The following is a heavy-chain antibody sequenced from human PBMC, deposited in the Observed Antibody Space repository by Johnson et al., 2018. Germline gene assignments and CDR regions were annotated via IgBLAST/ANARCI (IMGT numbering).Heavy chain of an antibody. D-gene: IGHD6-19*01. Sequence: EVQLVESGGGLVKPGGSLRLSCAASGFTFSSYAMHWVRQAPGKGLEYVSGISGDGISTFYADSVKGRFTISRDNSKNTLYLQMGSLRTEDMAVYFCARDWAAVAGIGYFQYWGQGTLVTVSS. J-gene: IGHJ1*01. V-gene: IGHV3-64*07. CDR1: GFTFSSYA. CDR2: ISGDGIST. CDR3: ARDWAAVAGIGYFQY.